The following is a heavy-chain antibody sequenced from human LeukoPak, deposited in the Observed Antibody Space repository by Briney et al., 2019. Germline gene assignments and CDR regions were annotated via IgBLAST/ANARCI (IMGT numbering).Heavy chain of an antibody. CDR3: ATGSGSYYYMDV. Sequence: SETLSLTCTVSGGSISSGYYWGWIRQPPGKGLEWIGSINYRGETYYNPSLKSPVTISVDTSKNQFSLKLSSVTAADTAVYYCATGSGSYYYMDVWGKGTTVTVSS. J-gene: IGHJ6*03. V-gene: IGHV4-38-2*02. CDR2: INYRGET. D-gene: IGHD1-26*01. CDR1: GGSISSGYY.